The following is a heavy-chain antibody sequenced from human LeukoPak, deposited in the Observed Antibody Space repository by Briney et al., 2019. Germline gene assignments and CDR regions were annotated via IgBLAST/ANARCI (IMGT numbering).Heavy chain of an antibody. Sequence: GASVKVSCKASGYTFTSYDINWVRQPTGQGLEWMGWMNPNSGNTGYAQKFQGRVTMTRNTSMTTAYMELSSLRSDDTAVYYCVHTSRRDFDYWGQGTLVTVSS. D-gene: IGHD2-21*01. CDR3: VHTSRRDFDY. CDR2: MNPNSGNT. V-gene: IGHV1-8*01. J-gene: IGHJ4*02. CDR1: GYTFTSYD.